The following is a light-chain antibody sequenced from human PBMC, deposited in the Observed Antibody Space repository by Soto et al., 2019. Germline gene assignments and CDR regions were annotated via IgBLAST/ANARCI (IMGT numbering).Light chain of an antibody. CDR2: GAS. CDR3: QQYNDWRPQT. J-gene: IGKJ1*01. CDR1: QSVSSN. V-gene: IGKV3-15*01. Sequence: EIVMTQSPATLSVSPGERTTLSCRASQSVSSNLGWYQQKPGQAPRLLIYGASTRATGIPARFSGSGSGTEFTLTISSLQSEDFAVYYCQQYNDWRPQTSGQGTKVEIK.